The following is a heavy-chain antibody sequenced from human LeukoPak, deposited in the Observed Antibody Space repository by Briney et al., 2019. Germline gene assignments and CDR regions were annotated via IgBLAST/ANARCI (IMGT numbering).Heavy chain of an antibody. CDR3: ARDVESEDSDY. J-gene: IGHJ4*02. D-gene: IGHD2/OR15-2a*01. V-gene: IGHV3-48*01. CDR2: ISSSSSTI. Sequence: PGGSLRLSCAASGFTFSSYSMNWVRQAPGKGLEWVSYISSSSSTIYYADSVKGRFTISRDNAKNSLYLQMNSLRAEDTAVYYCARDVESEDSDYWGQGTLVTVSS. CDR1: GFTFSSYS.